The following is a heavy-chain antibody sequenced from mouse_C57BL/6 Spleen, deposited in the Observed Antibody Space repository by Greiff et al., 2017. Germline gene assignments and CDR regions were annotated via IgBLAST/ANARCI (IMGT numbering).Heavy chain of an antibody. J-gene: IGHJ4*01. CDR3: ARVDDYDDYAMDY. CDR2: IYIGNGYT. V-gene: IGHV1-58*01. D-gene: IGHD2-4*01. CDR1: GYTFTSYG. Sequence: EVQLQQSGAELVRPGSSVKMSCKTSGYTFTSYGINWVKQRPGQGLEWIGYIYIGNGYTEYNEKFKGKATLTADKSSSTAYMELRSLTSEDSAVYFCARVDDYDDYAMDYWGQGTSVTVSS.